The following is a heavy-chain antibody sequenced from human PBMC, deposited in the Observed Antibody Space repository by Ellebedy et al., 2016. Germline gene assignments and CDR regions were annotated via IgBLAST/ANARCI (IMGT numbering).Heavy chain of an antibody. Sequence: GESLKISXAASGFTFSDYCMRWIRQAPGKGLEWVSYIDKSGNTIDYADSVKGRFTISRDNAKNTLYLQMNSLRAEDTAVYYCANSLRFLELDVWGKGTTVTVSS. CDR1: GFTFSDYC. CDR3: ANSLRFLELDV. D-gene: IGHD3-3*01. J-gene: IGHJ6*04. V-gene: IGHV3-11*04. CDR2: IDKSGNTI.